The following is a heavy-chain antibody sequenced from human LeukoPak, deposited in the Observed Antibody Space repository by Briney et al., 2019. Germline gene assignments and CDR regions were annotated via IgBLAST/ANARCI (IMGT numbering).Heavy chain of an antibody. J-gene: IGHJ4*02. CDR2: ISGSGGST. Sequence: GGSLRLSCAASGFTFSSYAMSWVRQAPGKGLEWVSAISGSGGSTYYADSVKGRFTISRDNSKNTLYLQMNSLRAEDTAVYYCAPGSTVTGRFSGYWGQGTLVTVSS. D-gene: IGHD4-11*01. CDR3: APGSTVTGRFSGY. CDR1: GFTFSSYA. V-gene: IGHV3-23*01.